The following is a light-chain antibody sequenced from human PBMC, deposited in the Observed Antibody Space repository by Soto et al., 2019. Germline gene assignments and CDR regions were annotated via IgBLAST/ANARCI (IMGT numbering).Light chain of an antibody. J-gene: IGLJ3*02. V-gene: IGLV2-18*02. CDR3: TSYTSSRIWV. CDR2: EVT. Sequence: QSALTQPPSVSGSPGQSVTISCTGTSSDVGSYNRVSWYQQPPGTAPKLMIYEVTNRPSGVPVRFSGCKSANTASLTISGLQAEDEADYYCTSYTSSRIWVFGGGTKLTVL. CDR1: SSDVGSYNR.